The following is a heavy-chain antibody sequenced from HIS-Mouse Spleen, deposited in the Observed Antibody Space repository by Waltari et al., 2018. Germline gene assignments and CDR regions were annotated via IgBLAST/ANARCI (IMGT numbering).Heavy chain of an antibody. D-gene: IGHD1-26*01. CDR2: SNHSGST. J-gene: IGHJ4*02. CDR3: ARMGPASGSYGDY. V-gene: IGHV4-34*01. Sequence: QLQLQESGPGLVKPSETLSLTCAVYGGSFSGYYWSWIRQPPGKGLEWIGESNHSGSTNYNPSLKSRVTISVETSKNQFSLKLSSVTAADTAGYYCARMGPASGSYGDYWGQGTLVTVSS. CDR1: GGSFSGYY.